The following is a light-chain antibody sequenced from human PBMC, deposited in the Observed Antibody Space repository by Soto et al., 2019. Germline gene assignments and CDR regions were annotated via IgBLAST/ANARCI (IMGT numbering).Light chain of an antibody. Sequence: EIVMTQSPVTLSVSPGERATLSCRASQSVGSNLAWYQQKPGQAPRLLVSVASIRATGIPARFSGSGSGTEFTLTICSLQSEDFAIYYCQQYHNWLSTFGPGTTVDMK. J-gene: IGKJ3*01. CDR2: VAS. CDR1: QSVGSN. CDR3: QQYHNWLST. V-gene: IGKV3-15*01.